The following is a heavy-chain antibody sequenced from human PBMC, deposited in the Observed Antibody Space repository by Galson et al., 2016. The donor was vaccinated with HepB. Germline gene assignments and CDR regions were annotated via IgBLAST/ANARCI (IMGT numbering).Heavy chain of an antibody. D-gene: IGHD3-16*01. V-gene: IGHV3-23*01. CDR1: GFTFSSYA. J-gene: IGHJ4*02. Sequence: CAASGFTFSSYAMTWVRQAPGKGLQWVSAISATGGTTYYGESVKGRFTISRDNSKNTLYLQMNSLRAEDTAVYYCVKESPVRGNHFEYWGQGTLVTVSS. CDR3: VKESPVRGNHFEY. CDR2: ISATGGTT.